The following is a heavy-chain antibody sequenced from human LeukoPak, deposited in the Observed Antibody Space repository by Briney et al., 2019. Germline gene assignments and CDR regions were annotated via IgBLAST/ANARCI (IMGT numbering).Heavy chain of an antibody. CDR1: GYTFTSYG. V-gene: IGHV1-18*01. CDR3: ARDSDDYGSGSYGN. CDR2: ISAYNGNT. D-gene: IGHD3-10*01. J-gene: IGHJ4*02. Sequence: ASVKVSCKASGYTFTSYGISWVRQAPGQGLEWMGWISAYNGNTNYAQKLQGRVTMTTDTSTSTAYMELRSLRSDDTAVYYCARDSDDYGSGSYGNWGQGTLVTVSP.